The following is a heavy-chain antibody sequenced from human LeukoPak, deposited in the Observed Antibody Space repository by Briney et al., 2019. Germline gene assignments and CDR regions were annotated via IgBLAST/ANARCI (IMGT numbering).Heavy chain of an antibody. CDR3: ARLWFGELSAGDYFDY. CDR1: GYTFTSYG. J-gene: IGHJ4*02. V-gene: IGHV1-18*01. Sequence: ASVKVSCKASGYTFTSYGISWVRQAPGQGLEWMGWISAYNGNTNYAQKLQGRVTMTTDTSTSTAYMGLRSLRSDDTAVYYCARLWFGELSAGDYFDYWGQGTLVTVSS. CDR2: ISAYNGNT. D-gene: IGHD3-10*01.